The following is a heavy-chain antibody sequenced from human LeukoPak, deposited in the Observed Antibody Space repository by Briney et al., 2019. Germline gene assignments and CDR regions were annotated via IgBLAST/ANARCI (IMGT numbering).Heavy chain of an antibody. CDR2: ISSSSTI. D-gene: IGHD6-13*01. CDR1: GFTFSSYS. CDR3: AREGIIAGYSSSWYRRIDYYYYYMDV. V-gene: IGHV3-48*04. J-gene: IGHJ6*03. Sequence: GGSLRLSCAASGFTFSSYSMNWVRQAPGKGLEWVSYISSSSTIYYADSVKGRFTISRDNAKNSLYLQMNSLRAEDTALYYCAREGIIAGYSSSWYRRIDYYYYYMDVWGKGTTVTVSS.